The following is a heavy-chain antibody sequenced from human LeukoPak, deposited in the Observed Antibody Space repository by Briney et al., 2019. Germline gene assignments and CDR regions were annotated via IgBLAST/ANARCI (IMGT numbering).Heavy chain of an antibody. D-gene: IGHD4-17*01. J-gene: IGHJ3*02. CDR1: GGSISSYY. CDR2: IYYSGST. CDR3: ARDNDYLDALDI. V-gene: IGHV4-59*01. Sequence: SETLSLTCTVSGGSISSYYWSWIRQPPGKGLEWIGYIYYSGSTNYNPSLKSRVTISVDTSKNQFSLKLSSVTAADTAVYYCARDNDYLDALDIWGQGTMVTVSS.